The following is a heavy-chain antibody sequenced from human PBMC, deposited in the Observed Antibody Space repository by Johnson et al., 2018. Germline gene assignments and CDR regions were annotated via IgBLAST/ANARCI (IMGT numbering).Heavy chain of an antibody. CDR1: GFTFSSYG. Sequence: QVQLVESGGGVVQPGRSLRLSCAASGFTFSSYGMHWVRQAPGKGLEWMALISYAGSNKYYEDYVKGRFTVSTDNSKNTLHLQMNSLRAEDTAVYYCAKDPGYYDSSGYCNYWGQGTLVTVSS. V-gene: IGHV3-30*18. D-gene: IGHD3-22*01. CDR3: AKDPGYYDSSGYCNY. J-gene: IGHJ4*02. CDR2: ISYAGSNK.